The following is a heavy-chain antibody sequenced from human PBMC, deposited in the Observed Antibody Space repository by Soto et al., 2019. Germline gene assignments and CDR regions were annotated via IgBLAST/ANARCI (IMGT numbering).Heavy chain of an antibody. J-gene: IGHJ4*02. Sequence: QVQLVQSGAEVKKPGASVKVSCKASGYTFTSYAMHWVRQAPGQRLEWMGWINAGNGNTKYSRKFQGRVTITRDTSASTAYMGLSSLRSEDTAVYYCARGPGGPDGPGDYWGQGTLVTVSS. CDR2: INAGNGNT. D-gene: IGHD2-15*01. V-gene: IGHV1-3*01. CDR1: GYTFTSYA. CDR3: ARGPGGPDGPGDY.